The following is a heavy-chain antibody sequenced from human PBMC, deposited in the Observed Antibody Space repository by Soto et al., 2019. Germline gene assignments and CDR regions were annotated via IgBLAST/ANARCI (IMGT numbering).Heavy chain of an antibody. CDR2: MNPNSGNT. V-gene: IGHV1-8*01. Sequence: ASVKVSCKASGYTFTSYDINWVRQATGQGLEWMGWMNPNSGNTGYAQKFQGRVTMTRNTSTSTAYMELRSLRSDDTAVYYCARKLWFGELGPGGDRHYFDYWGQGTLVTVSS. CDR3: ARKLWFGELGPGGDRHYFDY. J-gene: IGHJ4*02. D-gene: IGHD3-10*01. CDR1: GYTFTSYD.